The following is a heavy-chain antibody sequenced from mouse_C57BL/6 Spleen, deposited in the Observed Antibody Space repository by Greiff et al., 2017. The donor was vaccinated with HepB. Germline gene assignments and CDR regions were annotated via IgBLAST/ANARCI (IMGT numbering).Heavy chain of an antibody. V-gene: IGHV1-64*01. Sequence: VQLQQPGAELVKPGASVKLSCKASGYTFTSYWMHWVKQRPGQGLEWIGMIHPNSGRTNYNEKFKSKATLTVDKSSSTAYMQLSSLTSEDSAVYYCAREGGYWYFDVWGTGTTVTVSS. CDR2: IHPNSGRT. CDR1: GYTFTSYW. CDR3: AREGGYWYFDV. J-gene: IGHJ1*03.